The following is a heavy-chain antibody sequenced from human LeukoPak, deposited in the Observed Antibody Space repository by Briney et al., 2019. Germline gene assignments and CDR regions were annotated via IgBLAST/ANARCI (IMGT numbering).Heavy chain of an antibody. J-gene: IGHJ5*02. CDR2: INASGGNT. CDR3: AKPISGGLAVSADWFDP. Sequence: GGPLRLSCAASGFAFNFYAMTWVRQVPGKRLQWVSTINASGGNTYYAESVRGRFTISRDNSKDTPYLQLNSLTAEDTAIYYCAKPISGGLAVSADWFDPWGQGTLVAVSS. V-gene: IGHV3-23*01. D-gene: IGHD6-19*01. CDR1: GFAFNFYA.